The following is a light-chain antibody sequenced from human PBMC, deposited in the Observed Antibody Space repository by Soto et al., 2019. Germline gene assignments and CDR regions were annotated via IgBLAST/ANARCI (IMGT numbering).Light chain of an antibody. Sequence: DIPMTQSPSTLSASVGDRVTITCRASQNINSWLAWYQQTAGKAPKVLIYKASSLESGVPSRFSGSGSGTEFTLTISSLQPDDFATYYCQQYKSYSTFGGGTKVEIK. J-gene: IGKJ4*01. CDR3: QQYKSYST. CDR1: QNINSW. V-gene: IGKV1-5*03. CDR2: KAS.